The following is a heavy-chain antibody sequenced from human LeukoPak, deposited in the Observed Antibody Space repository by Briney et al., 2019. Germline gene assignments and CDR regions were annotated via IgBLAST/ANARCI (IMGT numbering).Heavy chain of an antibody. CDR1: GRSFSHYG. CDR2: ISDSGTTR. Sequence: GGSLRLSCAASGRSFSHYGMKWVRQPPGKGLEWVSFISDSGTTRKYADSVEGRFSITSDNAKNSLYLQTNTAVAEDTAMYYCMRGFSSSSGSYWGQGTLVTVS. CDR3: MRGFSSSSGSY. J-gene: IGHJ4*02. D-gene: IGHD6-6*01. V-gene: IGHV3-48*01.